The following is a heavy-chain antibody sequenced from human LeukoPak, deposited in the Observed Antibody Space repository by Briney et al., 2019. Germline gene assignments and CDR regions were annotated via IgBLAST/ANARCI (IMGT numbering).Heavy chain of an antibody. V-gene: IGHV4-34*01. J-gene: IGHJ4*02. Sequence: SETLSLTCAVYGGSFSGYYWSWIRQPPGKGLEWIGEINHSGSTNYNPSLKSRVTISVDTSKNQFSLKLSSVTAADTAVYYCARGLEPGKYYFDYWGQGTLVAVSS. CDR2: INHSGST. CDR1: GGSFSGYY. CDR3: ARGLEPGKYYFDY. D-gene: IGHD1-1*01.